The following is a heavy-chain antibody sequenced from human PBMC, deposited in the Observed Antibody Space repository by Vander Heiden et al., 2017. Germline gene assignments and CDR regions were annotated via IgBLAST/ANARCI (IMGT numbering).Heavy chain of an antibody. CDR1: GLAFRTYA. D-gene: IGHD3-9*01. CDR3: AGDPPRSGFAFDI. CDR2: IWYDGSNK. J-gene: IGHJ3*02. Sequence: QAQLVESGGDVVQPGRSLRLSCTASGLAFRTYAMHWVRQAPGKGLEWVAFIWYDGSNKEYGDSAKGRFTISRDNSRNTLYLEMDSLRAEDTAVYYCAGDPPRSGFAFDIWGQGTMVTVSS. V-gene: IGHV3-33*01.